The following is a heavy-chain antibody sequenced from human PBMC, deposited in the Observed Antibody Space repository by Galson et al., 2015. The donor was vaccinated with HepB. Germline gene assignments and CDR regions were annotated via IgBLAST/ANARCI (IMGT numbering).Heavy chain of an antibody. J-gene: IGHJ6*02. CDR3: ARLADQRREGLYCSSTSCQMRRPGYYYYYYGMDV. V-gene: IGHV5-51*01. Sequence: QSGAEVKKPGESLKISCKGSGYSFTSYWIGWVRQMPGKGLEWMGIIYPGDSDTRYSPSFQGQVTISADKSISTAYLQWSSLKASDTAMYYCARLADQRREGLYCSSTSCQMRRPGYYYYYYGMDVWGQGTTVTVSS. CDR2: IYPGDSDT. CDR1: GYSFTSYW. D-gene: IGHD2-2*01.